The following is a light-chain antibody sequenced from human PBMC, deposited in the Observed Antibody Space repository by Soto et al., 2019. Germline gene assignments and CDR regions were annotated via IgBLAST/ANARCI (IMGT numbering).Light chain of an antibody. Sequence: EIVLTQSPATLSLSPGERATLSCRASQSVTTFLAWYQQKPDQAPRLLIYDASTRATGIPARFSGSGSGTDFTLNISSLEPEDFAVYYCQQRSNWPPVITFGGGTKVEIK. V-gene: IGKV3-11*01. CDR2: DAS. CDR3: QQRSNWPPVIT. CDR1: QSVTTF. J-gene: IGKJ4*01.